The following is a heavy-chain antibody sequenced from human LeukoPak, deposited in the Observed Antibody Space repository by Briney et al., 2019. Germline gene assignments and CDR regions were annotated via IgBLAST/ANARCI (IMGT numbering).Heavy chain of an antibody. V-gene: IGHV1-69*04. CDR1: GGTFSSYA. CDR3: ASIGESSGYYYPGH. D-gene: IGHD3-22*01. Sequence: RASVKVSCKASGGTFSSYAISWVRQAPGQGLEWMGRIIPILGIANYAQKFQGRVTITADKSTSTAYMELSSLRSEDTAVYYCASIGESSGYYYPGHWGQGTLVTVSS. CDR2: IIPILGIA. J-gene: IGHJ4*02.